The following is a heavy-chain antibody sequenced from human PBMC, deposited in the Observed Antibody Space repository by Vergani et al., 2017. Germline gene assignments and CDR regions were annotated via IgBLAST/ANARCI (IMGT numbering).Heavy chain of an antibody. D-gene: IGHD3-10*01. CDR3: AREGRNYYGSGSYTPPGFPFDP. CDR1: GGTFSSYT. J-gene: IGHJ5*02. Sequence: QVQLVQSGAEVKKPGSSVKVYCKASGGTFSSYTISWVRQAPGQGLEWMGRIIPILGIANYAQKFQGRVTITADKSTSTAYMELSSLRSEDTAVDYCAREGRNYYGSGSYTPPGFPFDPWGQGPLVTVSS. CDR2: IIPILGIA. V-gene: IGHV1-69*08.